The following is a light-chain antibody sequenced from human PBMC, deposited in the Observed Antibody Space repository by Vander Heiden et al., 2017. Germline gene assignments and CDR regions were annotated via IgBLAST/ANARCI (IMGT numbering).Light chain of an antibody. CDR3: AAWDDSLSGYV. V-gene: IGLV1-47*02. CDR1: SSNIGSNY. Sequence: QSVLTQPPSASGPPGQRVTISCSGSSSNIGSNYVYWYQQLPGTAPKLLIYSNNQRPSGVPDRFSGSKSGTSASLAISGLRSEDEADYYCAAWDDSLSGYVFGTGTKVTVL. CDR2: SNN. J-gene: IGLJ1*01.